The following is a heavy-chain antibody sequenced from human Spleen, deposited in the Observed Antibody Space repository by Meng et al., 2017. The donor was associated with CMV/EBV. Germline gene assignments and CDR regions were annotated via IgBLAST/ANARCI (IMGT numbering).Heavy chain of an antibody. CDR1: GFNGSNNDRSH. J-gene: IGHJ5*02. Sequence: ASGFNGSNNDRSHMSWVRQAPGKGLEWVSVIYGGGSTYYADSVKGRFTMSRDNSNNMVYLQMNSLRVDDTAVYYCARILRFLGFDPWGQGTLVTVSS. V-gene: IGHV3-53*01. CDR3: ARILRFLGFDP. CDR2: IYGGGST. D-gene: IGHD3-3*01.